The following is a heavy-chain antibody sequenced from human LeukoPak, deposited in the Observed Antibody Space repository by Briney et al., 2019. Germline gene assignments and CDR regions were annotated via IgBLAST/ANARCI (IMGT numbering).Heavy chain of an antibody. Sequence: GGSLTLSCAASGFTFSSYAMSWVRQAPGKGLEWVSGISGSGGSTYYADSVKGRFTISRDNSKNTLYLQMNSLRAEDTAVYYCAKGLGSSGYYYSPFDYWGQGTLVTVSS. J-gene: IGHJ4*02. V-gene: IGHV3-23*01. CDR1: GFTFSSYA. CDR3: AKGLGSSGYYYSPFDY. CDR2: ISGSGGST. D-gene: IGHD3-22*01.